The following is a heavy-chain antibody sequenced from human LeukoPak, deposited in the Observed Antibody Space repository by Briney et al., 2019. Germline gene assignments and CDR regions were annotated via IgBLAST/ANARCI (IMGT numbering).Heavy chain of an antibody. V-gene: IGHV3-48*01. Sequence: PVGSLRLSCAGSGFTFSSYSMNWVRQAPGKGLEGVSYISSSSSTIYYADSVKGRFTISRDNAKNSLYLQMNSLRAEDTAVYYCASDRVAWDWLSQEGYYFDYWGQGTLVTVSS. D-gene: IGHD3/OR15-3a*01. CDR1: GFTFSSYS. CDR2: ISSSSSTI. J-gene: IGHJ4*02. CDR3: ASDRVAWDWLSQEGYYFDY.